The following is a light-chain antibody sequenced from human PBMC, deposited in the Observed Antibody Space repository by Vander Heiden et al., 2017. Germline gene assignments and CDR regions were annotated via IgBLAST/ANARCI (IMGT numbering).Light chain of an antibody. CDR3: MIWHSSAWV. V-gene: IGLV5-45*02. CDR2: YKSDSDK. CDR1: SGINVGTSR. J-gene: IGLJ3*02. Sequence: QAVLTQPSSLSASPGASASLTCTLRSGINVGTSRIYWYQQKPGSPPQYLLRYKSDSDKQQGSGVPSRFSGSKDASANAGILLISGLQSEDEADYDCMIWHSSAWVFGGGTKLTVL.